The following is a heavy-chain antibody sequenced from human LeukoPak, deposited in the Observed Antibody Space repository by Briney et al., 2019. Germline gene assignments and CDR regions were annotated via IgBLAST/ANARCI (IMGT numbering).Heavy chain of an antibody. Sequence: GSSVKVSCKASGGTFSSYAISWVRQAPGQGLEWMGGIIPIFGTANYAQKFQGRATITTDESTSTAYMELSSLRSEDTAVYYCARGSVAYCGGDCYAFDIWGQGTMVTVSS. CDR2: IIPIFGTA. J-gene: IGHJ3*02. D-gene: IGHD2-21*02. CDR3: ARGSVAYCGGDCYAFDI. CDR1: GGTFSSYA. V-gene: IGHV1-69*05.